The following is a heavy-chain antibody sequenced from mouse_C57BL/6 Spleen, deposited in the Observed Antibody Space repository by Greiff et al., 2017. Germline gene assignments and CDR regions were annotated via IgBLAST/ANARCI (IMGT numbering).Heavy chain of an antibody. CDR3: ARSRRNAMDY. J-gene: IGHJ4*01. CDR2: ISSGSRTI. CDR1: GFTFSDYG. D-gene: IGHD2-12*01. V-gene: IGHV5-17*01. Sequence: DVHLVESGGGLVKPGGSLKLSCAASGFTFSDYGMHWVRQAPEKGLEWVAYISSGSRTIYYADTVKGRFTISRDNAKNTLFLQMTSLRSEDTAMYYCARSRRNAMDYWGQGTSVTVSS.